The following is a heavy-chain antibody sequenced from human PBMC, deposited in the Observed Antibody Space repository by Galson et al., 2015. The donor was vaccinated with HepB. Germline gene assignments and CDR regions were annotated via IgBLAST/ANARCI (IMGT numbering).Heavy chain of an antibody. CDR2: TYYRSKWYN. CDR1: GDSVSTNSAA. D-gene: IGHD5-18*01. J-gene: IGHJ3*02. CDR3: ARDFLGDPNSYGQPDAFDI. V-gene: IGHV6-1*01. Sequence: CAISGDSVSTNSAAWNWIRQSPSRGLEWLGRTYYRSKWYNEYAVSVKSRITINPDTSKNHFSLQLNSVTPDDTAVYYCARDFLGDPNSYGQPDAFDIWGQGTMVTVSS.